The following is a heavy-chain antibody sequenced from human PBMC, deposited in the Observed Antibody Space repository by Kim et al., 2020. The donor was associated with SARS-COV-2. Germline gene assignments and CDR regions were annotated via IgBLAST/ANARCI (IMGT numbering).Heavy chain of an antibody. V-gene: IGHV1-18*01. Sequence: ASVKVSCKASGYTFTSYGISWVRQAPGQGLEWMGWISAYNGNTNYAQKLQGRVTMTTDTSTSTAYMELRSLRSDDTAVYYCARDKRYWTTHGMDVWGQGTTVTVSS. CDR3: ARDKRYWTTHGMDV. D-gene: IGHD2-8*01. J-gene: IGHJ6*02. CDR1: GYTFTSYG. CDR2: ISAYNGNT.